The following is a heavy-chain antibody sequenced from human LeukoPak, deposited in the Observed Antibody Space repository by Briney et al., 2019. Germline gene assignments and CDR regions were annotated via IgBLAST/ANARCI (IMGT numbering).Heavy chain of an antibody. D-gene: IGHD6-13*01. V-gene: IGHV3-23*01. J-gene: IGHJ1*01. CDR1: GFTFSSYA. CDR3: AGTYSSSWYFWYFQH. Sequence: PGGSLRLSCAASGFTFSSYAMSWVRQAPGKGLEWVSAISGSGGSTYYADSVKGRFTISRDNSKNTLYLQMNSLRAEDTAVYYCAGTYSSSWYFWYFQHWGQGTLVTVSS. CDR2: ISGSGGST.